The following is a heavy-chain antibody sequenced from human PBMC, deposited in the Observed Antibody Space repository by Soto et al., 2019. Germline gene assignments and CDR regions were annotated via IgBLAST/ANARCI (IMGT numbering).Heavy chain of an antibody. J-gene: IGHJ4*02. CDR2: INPGNGNT. V-gene: IGHV1-3*01. D-gene: IGHD3-22*01. CDR3: ARGGYFDSSNYLAY. Sequence: ASVKVSCKASGYSFTSYGINWVRQAPGRGLEWMGWINPGNGNTKYSQQFQGRVIIDRDTSASTAYMELSSLRPEDTAVYYCARGGYFDSSNYLAYWGLGTLVTVSS. CDR1: GYSFTSYG.